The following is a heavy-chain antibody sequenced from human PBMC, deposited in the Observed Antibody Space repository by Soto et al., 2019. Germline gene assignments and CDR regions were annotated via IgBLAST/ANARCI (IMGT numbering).Heavy chain of an antibody. J-gene: IGHJ4*02. D-gene: IGHD1-7*01. CDR3: AREIYSRTNLDS. Sequence: QVTLKESGPTLVRPTQTLTLTCTFSGFSLSTSGVGVGWSRQPPGKALEWRALVYWDDAPRYSPSLKTRLKLTKDTSKHQVDMTITKLDPADTATYYCAREIYSRTNLDSWRQGTLVTVSS. V-gene: IGHV2-5*02. CDR2: VYWDDAP. CDR1: GFSLSTSGVG.